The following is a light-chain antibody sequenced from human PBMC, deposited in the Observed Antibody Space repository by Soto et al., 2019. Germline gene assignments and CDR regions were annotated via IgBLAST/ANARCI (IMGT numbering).Light chain of an antibody. Sequence: DLVMTQSPLSLPVTPGEPASISCRSSQSLLHSNGYNYLDWYLQKPGQSPHLLIYLGSNRASGVPGRFSGSGSGTDFILKISRVEAEDAGVYYCMQALQTPYTFGQGTKLEIK. CDR2: LGS. V-gene: IGKV2-28*01. J-gene: IGKJ2*01. CDR3: MQALQTPYT. CDR1: QSLLHSNGYNY.